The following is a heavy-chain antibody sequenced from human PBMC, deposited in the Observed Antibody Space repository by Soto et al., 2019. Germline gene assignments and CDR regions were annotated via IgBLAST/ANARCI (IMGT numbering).Heavy chain of an antibody. V-gene: IGHV4-4*07. Sequence: SETLSLTCTVSGDSIGSYFWSWIRQPAGKGLEWIGRVHTSGSTTYNPSLKSRVTMSVDTSKSQCALKLTSVTAADTAVYYCAREKAVGSTGWLHPWGQGTLVTVSS. CDR2: VHTSGST. CDR3: AREKAVGSTGWLHP. CDR1: GDSIGSYF. D-gene: IGHD6-19*01. J-gene: IGHJ5*02.